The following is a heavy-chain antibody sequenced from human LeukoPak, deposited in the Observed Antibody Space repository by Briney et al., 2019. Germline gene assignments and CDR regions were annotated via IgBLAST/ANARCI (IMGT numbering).Heavy chain of an antibody. V-gene: IGHV4-30-2*01. CDR2: IYHSGST. Sequence: PSETLSLTCAVSGGSISSGGYSWSWIRQPPGKGLEWIGYIYHSGSTYYNPSLKSRVTISVDTSKNQFSLKLSSVTAADTAVYYCARAGVSSVVASRSFRWCDNWFDPWAREPWSPSPQ. D-gene: IGHD6-6*01. J-gene: IGHJ5*02. CDR1: GGSISSGGYS. CDR3: ARAGVSSVVASRSFRWCDNWFDP.